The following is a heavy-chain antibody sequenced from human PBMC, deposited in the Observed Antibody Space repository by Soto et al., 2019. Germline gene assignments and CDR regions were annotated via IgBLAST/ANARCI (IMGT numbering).Heavy chain of an antibody. CDR1: GFTFSIYT. D-gene: IGHD2-15*01. CDR2: ISDTSSHI. J-gene: IGHJ4*02. V-gene: IGHV3-21*01. CDR3: ARVRSGGSGYFDY. Sequence: EVQLVESGGGLVKPGGSLRLSCAASGFTFSIYTMTWVRQAPGKGLEWVSSISDTSSHIYYSDSVKGRFTVSRDNAKNSLYMQVNSLRAEDTAVYYCARVRSGGSGYFDYGGQGTLVTVS.